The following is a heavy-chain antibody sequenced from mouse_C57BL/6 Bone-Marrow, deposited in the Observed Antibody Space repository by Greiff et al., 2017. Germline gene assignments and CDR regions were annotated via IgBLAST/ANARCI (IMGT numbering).Heavy chain of an antibody. V-gene: IGHV1-54*01. CDR1: GYAFTNYL. J-gene: IGHJ1*03. CDR3: ARGPGSSYGYWYFDV. Sequence: QVQLQQSGAELVRPGTSVKVSCKASGYAFTNYLIEWVKQRPGQGLEWIGVINPGSGGTNYNEKFKGKATLTADKSSSTAYMQLSSLTSEDSAVYFCARGPGSSYGYWYFDVWGTGTTVTVSS. CDR2: INPGSGGT. D-gene: IGHD1-1*01.